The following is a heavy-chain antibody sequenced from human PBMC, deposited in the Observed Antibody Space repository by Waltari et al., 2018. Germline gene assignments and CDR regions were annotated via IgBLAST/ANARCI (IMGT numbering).Heavy chain of an antibody. CDR2: IKSRDYXGTT. J-gene: IGHJ4*02. V-gene: IGHV3-49*04. CDR1: GFSFXVYA. Sequence: EGHIVDXGGXXVQPXRSLRLXCTTSGFSFXVYAMSWVRTAPGKGLGWVGRIKSRDYXGTTEXAASVKGRFVXSRDDSEAVAYLQMNSLXIEDTAVYXCTGAXYYDSSDYYSPXWGQGTLVAVSS. CDR3: TGAXYYDSSDYYSPX. D-gene: IGHD3-22*01.